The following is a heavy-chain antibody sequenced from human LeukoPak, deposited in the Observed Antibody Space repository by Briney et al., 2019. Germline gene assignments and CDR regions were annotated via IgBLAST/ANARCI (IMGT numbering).Heavy chain of an antibody. CDR3: AREIVVLSAAIDWYFGL. CDR1: GFTFNNFP. CDR2: ISRDGSPI. V-gene: IGHV3-48*04. J-gene: IGHJ2*01. Sequence: QAGGSLRLSCAASGFTFNNFPLNWVRQAPGKGLEWIAYISRDGSPIYYADSVRGRFTVSRDNAKNSLYLQMNSLRAEDTAVYYCAREIVVLSAAIDWYFGLWGRGTLVTVSS. D-gene: IGHD2-2*01.